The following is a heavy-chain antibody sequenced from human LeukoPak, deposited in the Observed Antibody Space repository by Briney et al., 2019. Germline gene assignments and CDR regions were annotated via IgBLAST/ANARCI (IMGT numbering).Heavy chain of an antibody. Sequence: TGGSLRLSCVASGFTFSNYRMSWVRQAPGKGLVWVANIIQDGSAKNYVDSVKGRFTISRDNAENSLYLQMNSLRADDTAVYYCARGQKLASWGQGTLVTVSS. CDR3: ARGQKLAS. D-gene: IGHD6-13*01. CDR2: IIQDGSAK. J-gene: IGHJ5*02. V-gene: IGHV3-7*04. CDR1: GFTFSNYR.